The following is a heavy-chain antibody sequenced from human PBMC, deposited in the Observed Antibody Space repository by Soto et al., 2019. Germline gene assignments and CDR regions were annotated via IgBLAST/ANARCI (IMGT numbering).Heavy chain of an antibody. CDR1: GGSISSSDYY. V-gene: IGHV4-39*01. J-gene: IGHJ6*02. Sequence: SETLSLTCTVSGGSISSSDYYWGWVRQPPGKGLEWIGSIYYRGSAYYNPSLKSRLTISVDPSKNQFSLTLSSVTAADTAVYYCARLGAFYITNCNYYYYGIDVWGQGTTVTVSS. CDR3: ARLGAFYITNCNYYYYGIDV. D-gene: IGHD1-26*01. CDR2: IYYRGSA.